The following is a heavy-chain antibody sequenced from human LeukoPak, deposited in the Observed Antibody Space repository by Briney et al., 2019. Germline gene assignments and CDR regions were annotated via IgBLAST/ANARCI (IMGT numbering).Heavy chain of an antibody. CDR3: AREYGSGSCFDF. CDR1: GFTFSDYY. J-gene: IGHJ4*02. Sequence: KPGGSLRLSCAASGFTFSDYYMSWIRQAPRKGLERVSYISGGSRYTNYADSVKGRFTISRDNAKNSLYLQMNSLRAEDTAVYYCAREYGSGSCFDFWGQGTLVTVSS. D-gene: IGHD3-10*01. V-gene: IGHV3-11*05. CDR2: ISGGSRYT.